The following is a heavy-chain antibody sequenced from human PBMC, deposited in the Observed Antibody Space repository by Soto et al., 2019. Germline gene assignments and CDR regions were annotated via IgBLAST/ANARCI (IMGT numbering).Heavy chain of an antibody. J-gene: IGHJ4*02. CDR1: GGSISSSSYY. Sequence: QLQLQESGPGLVKPSETLSLTCTVSGGSISSSSYYWGWIRQPPGKGLEWIGSIYYSGSTYYNPARKRRXXIXVXXSKNQFSLKLSSVTAADTAVYYCARHRRDGYNYDYWGQGTLVTVSS. CDR3: ARHRRDGYNYDY. D-gene: IGHD5-12*01. V-gene: IGHV4-39*01. CDR2: IYYSGST.